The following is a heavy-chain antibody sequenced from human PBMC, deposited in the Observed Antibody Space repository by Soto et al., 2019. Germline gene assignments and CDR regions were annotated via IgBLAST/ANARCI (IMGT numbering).Heavy chain of an antibody. CDR1: GYSFTSYW. V-gene: IGHV5-10-1*01. D-gene: IGHD2-15*01. J-gene: IGHJ6*02. CDR3: ARHGRYCSGGSCPYYYGMDV. CDR2: IDPSDSYT. Sequence: GESLKISCKGSGYSFTSYWISWVRQMPGKGLEWMGRIDPSDSYTKYSPSFQGHVTISADKSISTAYLQWSSLKASDTAMYYCARHGRYCSGGSCPYYYGMDVWGQGATVTVSS.